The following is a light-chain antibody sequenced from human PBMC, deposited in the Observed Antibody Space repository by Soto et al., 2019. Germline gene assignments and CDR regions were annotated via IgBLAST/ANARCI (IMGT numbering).Light chain of an antibody. CDR2: ANI. CDR1: SSNIGAGYD. Sequence: QSVLTQPPSVSGAPGQRVTISCTGSSSNIGAGYDVHWYQQRPGTAPKLLISANINRPSGVPDRFSGSTDGSSNSASLTISGLQTEDEADYYCQSYDSNTVIFGGGTKLTVL. V-gene: IGLV1-40*01. CDR3: QSYDSNTVI. J-gene: IGLJ2*01.